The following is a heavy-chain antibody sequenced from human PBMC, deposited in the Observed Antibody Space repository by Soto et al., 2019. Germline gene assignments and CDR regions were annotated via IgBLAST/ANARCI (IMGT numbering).Heavy chain of an antibody. CDR1: GYNFDTSW. Sequence: PGESLKISCKASGYNFDTSWIGWVRQMPGKGLEWMGRIDPSDSYTNYSPSFQGHVTISADKSISTAYLQWSSLKASDTAMYYCARHGPGLGYYYGMDVWGQGTTVTVSS. J-gene: IGHJ6*02. CDR2: IDPSDSYT. D-gene: IGHD4-17*01. V-gene: IGHV5-10-1*01. CDR3: ARHGPGLGYYYGMDV.